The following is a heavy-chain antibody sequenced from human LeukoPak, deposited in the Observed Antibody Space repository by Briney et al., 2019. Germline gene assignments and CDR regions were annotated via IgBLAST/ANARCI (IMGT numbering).Heavy chain of an antibody. Sequence: SETLSLTCTVSGYSISSGYYWGWIRQPPGKGLDGIGSIYHSGSTYYNPSLKSRVTISVDTSKNQFSLKLSSVTAADTAVYYCARVNYYDSSGSEAYEDYWGQGTLVAVSS. CDR2: IYHSGST. J-gene: IGHJ4*02. V-gene: IGHV4-38-2*02. D-gene: IGHD3-22*01. CDR1: GYSISSGYY. CDR3: ARVNYYDSSGSEAYEDY.